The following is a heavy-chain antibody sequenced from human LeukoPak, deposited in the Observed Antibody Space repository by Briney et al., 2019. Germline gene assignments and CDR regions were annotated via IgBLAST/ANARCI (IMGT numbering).Heavy chain of an antibody. CDR3: ARDRAAAGDY. CDR2: IWYDGSNK. D-gene: IGHD6-13*01. Sequence: PGGSLRLSCTASGFTFTNYWVTWVRQAPGKGLEWVAVIWYDGSNKYYADSVKGRFTISRDNSKNTLYLQMNSLRAEDTAVYYCARDRAAAGDYWGQGTLVTVSS. CDR1: GFTFTNYW. J-gene: IGHJ4*02. V-gene: IGHV3-33*08.